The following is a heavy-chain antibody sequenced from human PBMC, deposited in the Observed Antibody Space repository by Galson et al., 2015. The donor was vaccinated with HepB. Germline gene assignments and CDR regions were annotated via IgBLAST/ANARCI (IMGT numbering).Heavy chain of an antibody. CDR2: IYYSGIA. J-gene: IGHJ5*02. D-gene: IGHD3-3*01. V-gene: IGHV4-59*01. CDR1: GDSIRSYY. CDR3: ASTEWLSPTRNWFDP. Sequence: ETLSLTCTVSGDSIRSYYWSWIRQPPGKGLEWIGYIYYSGIANYNPSLKSRVTMSVDTSKNRFSLKLSSVTAADTAIYYCASTEWLSPTRNWFDPWGQGTLVTVSS.